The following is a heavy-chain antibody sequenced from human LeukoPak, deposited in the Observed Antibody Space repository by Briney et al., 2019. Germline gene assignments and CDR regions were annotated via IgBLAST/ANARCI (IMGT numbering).Heavy chain of an antibody. CDR1: GGSFSGYY. CDR3: AREGLAVAGHIGFRH. V-gene: IGHV4-34*01. J-gene: IGHJ4*02. CDR2: INHSGST. Sequence: SETLSLTCAVYGGSFSGYYRSWIRQPPGKGLEWIGEINHSGSTNYNPSLKSRVTISVDTSKNQFSLKLSSVTAADTAVYYCAREGLAVAGHIGFRHWGQGTLVTVSS. D-gene: IGHD6-19*01.